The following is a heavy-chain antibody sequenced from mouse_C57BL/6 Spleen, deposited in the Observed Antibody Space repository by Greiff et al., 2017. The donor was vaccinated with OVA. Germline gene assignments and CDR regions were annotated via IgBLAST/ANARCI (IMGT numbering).Heavy chain of an antibody. CDR1: GFSLTSYG. J-gene: IGHJ3*01. D-gene: IGHD2-4*01. V-gene: IGHV2-6*01. CDR3: ASGDYDYARFAY. CDR2: IWGVGST. Sequence: VKLQESGPGLVAPSQSLSITCTVSGFSLTSYGVDWVRPSPGKGLEWLGVIWGVGSTHYNSALKSRLSISKHNSKSQVFLKMNSLQTDDTAMYYCASGDYDYARFAYWGQGTLVTVSA.